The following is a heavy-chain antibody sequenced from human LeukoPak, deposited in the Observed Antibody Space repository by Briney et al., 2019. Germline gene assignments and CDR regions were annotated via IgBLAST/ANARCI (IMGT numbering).Heavy chain of an antibody. CDR2: ISYDGSNK. V-gene: IGHV3-30*01. Sequence: GGSLTLSCAASGFTFSSYAMHWVRQAPGKGLEWVAVISYDGSNKYYADSVNGRFTISRDNSKNTLYLQMNSLRAEDTAVYYCARDGTYYDFWSADYPYYFDYWGQGTLVTVSS. J-gene: IGHJ4*02. CDR3: ARDGTYYDFWSADYPYYFDY. CDR1: GFTFSSYA. D-gene: IGHD3-3*01.